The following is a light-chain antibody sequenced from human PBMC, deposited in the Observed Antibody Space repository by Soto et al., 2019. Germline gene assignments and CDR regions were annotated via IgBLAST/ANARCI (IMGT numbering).Light chain of an antibody. Sequence: EIVMTQSPATLSVSPGERATLSCRASQSVSSNLAWYQQKPGQAPRLLIYGASTRATGFPARFSGSGSGTEFTLPISSLQSEDFAVYYCQQYYDWPITFGQGTRLEIK. J-gene: IGKJ5*01. CDR2: GAS. CDR1: QSVSSN. CDR3: QQYYDWPIT. V-gene: IGKV3-15*01.